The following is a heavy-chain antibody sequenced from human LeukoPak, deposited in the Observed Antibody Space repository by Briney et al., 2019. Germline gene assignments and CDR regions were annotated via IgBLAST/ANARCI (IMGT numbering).Heavy chain of an antibody. CDR3: ARVPPPLLVRYYYYGMDV. V-gene: IGHV1-69*13. Sequence: SVKVSCKASGGTFSSYASSWVRQAPGQGLEWMGGIIPIFGTANYAQKFQGRVTITADESTSTAYMELSSLRSEDTAVYYCARVPPPLLVRYYYYGMDVWGQGTTVTVSS. CDR1: GGTFSSYA. D-gene: IGHD4/OR15-4a*01. CDR2: IIPIFGTA. J-gene: IGHJ6*02.